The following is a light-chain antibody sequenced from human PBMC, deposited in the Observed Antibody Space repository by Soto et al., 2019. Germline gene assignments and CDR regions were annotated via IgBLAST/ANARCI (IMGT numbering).Light chain of an antibody. J-gene: IGLJ1*01. Sequence: QSALTQPASVSGSPGQSITISCTGTSSDVGAYIYVSWYQQYPGKAPKLIIYEVNNRPSGVSGRFSGSKSDTTAYLTISGLQAEGEADYYCSSYSDSDTKVFGTGTKVTVL. CDR3: SSYSDSDTKV. V-gene: IGLV2-14*03. CDR2: EVN. CDR1: SSDVGAYIY.